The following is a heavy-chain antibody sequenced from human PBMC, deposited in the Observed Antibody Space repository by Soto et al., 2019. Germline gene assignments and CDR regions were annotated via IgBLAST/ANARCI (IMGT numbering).Heavy chain of an antibody. D-gene: IGHD2-15*01. Sequence: QVQLVQSGAEVKKPGSSVKVSCKASGGTFSSYRMNWVRQAPGQGLEWMGRVIPMLDIANYAQNFQGRVKITADKSTSKAYMELSSLTSEDTAVYYCARGIVVVIAAGYYYHAMDAWGQGTTVTVSS. CDR1: GGTFSSYR. V-gene: IGHV1-69*02. CDR3: ARGIVVVIAAGYYYHAMDA. J-gene: IGHJ6*02. CDR2: VIPMLDIA.